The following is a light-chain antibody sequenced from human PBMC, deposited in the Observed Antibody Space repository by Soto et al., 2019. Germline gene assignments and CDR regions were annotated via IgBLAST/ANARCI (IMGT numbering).Light chain of an antibody. J-gene: IGKJ1*01. V-gene: IGKV3-15*01. CDR3: QQYNNWPLWT. CDR2: GAS. Sequence: EILMTQSPATLSVSPGERATLSCRASQSVSSNLAWYQQKPGQAPRRLIYGASTRATGIPARFSGSGSGTEFTLTISSLQSEDFAVYYCQQYNNWPLWTFGQGTQVEIK. CDR1: QSVSSN.